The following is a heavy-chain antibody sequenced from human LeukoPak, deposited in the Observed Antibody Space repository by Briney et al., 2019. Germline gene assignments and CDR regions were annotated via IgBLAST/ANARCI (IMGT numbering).Heavy chain of an antibody. D-gene: IGHD3-16*01. CDR3: ARDGIMGRFDY. CDR1: GFTVSSNY. Sequence: PGGSLRLSCAASGFTVSSNYMSWVRQAPGKGLEWVSVIYSGGSTYYADSVKGRFTISRDNSKNTLYLQMNSLRAEDTAVYYCARDGIMGRFDYWGQGTLATVSS. CDR2: IYSGGST. V-gene: IGHV3-66*01. J-gene: IGHJ4*02.